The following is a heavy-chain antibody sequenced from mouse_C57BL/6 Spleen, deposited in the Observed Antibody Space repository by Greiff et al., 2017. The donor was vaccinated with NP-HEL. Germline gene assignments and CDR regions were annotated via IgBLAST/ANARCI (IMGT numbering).Heavy chain of an antibody. D-gene: IGHD1-1*02. CDR2: INPNNGGT. V-gene: IGHV1-26*01. J-gene: IGHJ4*01. CDR3: ARGWSGAMDY. CDR1: GYTFTDYY. Sequence: EVKLQQSGPELVKPGASVKISCKASGYTFTDYYMNWVKQSHGKSLEWIGDINPNNGGTSYNQKFKGKATLTVDKSSSTAYMELRSLTSEDSAVYYCARGWSGAMDYWGQGTSVTVSS.